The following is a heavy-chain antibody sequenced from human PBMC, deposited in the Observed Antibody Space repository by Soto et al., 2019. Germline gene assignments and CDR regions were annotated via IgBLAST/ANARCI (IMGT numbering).Heavy chain of an antibody. J-gene: IGHJ3*02. D-gene: IGHD2-15*01. CDR3: ARGYCSGGSCFGGAFDI. CDR1: GYTFTSYG. V-gene: IGHV1-18*01. Sequence: QVQLVQSGAEVKKPGASVKVSCKASGYTFTSYGISWVRQAPGQGLEWMGWIRPYNGNTNYAQKLQGRVTMTTDTSTSTAYTELRSLRSDDTAVYYCARGYCSGGSCFGGAFDIWGQGTMVTVSS. CDR2: IRPYNGNT.